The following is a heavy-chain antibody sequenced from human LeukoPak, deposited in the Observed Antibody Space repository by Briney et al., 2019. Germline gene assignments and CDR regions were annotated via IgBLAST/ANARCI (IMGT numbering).Heavy chain of an antibody. CDR1: GGTFSSYA. Sequence: SVRVSCKASGGTFSSYAISWVRQAPGQGLEWMGGIIPIFGTANYAQKFQGRVTITTDESTSTAYMELSSLRSEDTAVYYCAGTNYYDSSGYYSDAEYFQHWGQGTLVTVSS. V-gene: IGHV1-69*05. D-gene: IGHD3-22*01. J-gene: IGHJ1*01. CDR3: AGTNYYDSSGYYSDAEYFQH. CDR2: IIPIFGTA.